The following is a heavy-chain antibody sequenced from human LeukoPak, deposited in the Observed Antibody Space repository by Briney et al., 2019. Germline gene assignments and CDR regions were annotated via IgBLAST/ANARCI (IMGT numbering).Heavy chain of an antibody. V-gene: IGHV3-73*01. CDR3: TRLSESYDSSGYKLGFDF. CDR1: GFTFSSYE. CDR2: IRSKTNSYAT. D-gene: IGHD3-22*01. Sequence: GGSLRLSCAASGFTFSSYEMNWVRQASGKGLEWVGRIRSKTNSYATAYGASVKGRFTISRDDSKNTAYLQMNSLKTEDTAVYYCTRLSESYDSSGYKLGFDFWGQGTLVTVSS. J-gene: IGHJ4*02.